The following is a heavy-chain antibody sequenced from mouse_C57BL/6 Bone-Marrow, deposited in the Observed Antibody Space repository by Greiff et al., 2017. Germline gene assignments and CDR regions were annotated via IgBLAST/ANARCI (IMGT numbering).Heavy chain of an antibody. CDR2: SRNKANDYTT. V-gene: IGHV7-1*01. CDR3: ARDASSWYYGMDY. J-gene: IGHJ4*01. Sequence: EVKLVESGGGLVQSGRSLRLSCATSGFTFSDFYMEWVRPAPGKGLEWIAASRNKANDYTTEYSASVKGRFIVSRDTSQSILYLQMNALRAEDTAIYYCARDASSWYYGMDYWGQGTSVTVSS. CDR1: GFTFSDFY. D-gene: IGHD6-1*01.